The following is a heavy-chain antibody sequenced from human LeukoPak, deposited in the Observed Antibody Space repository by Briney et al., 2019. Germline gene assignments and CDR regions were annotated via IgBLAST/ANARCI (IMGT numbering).Heavy chain of an antibody. V-gene: IGHV3-73*01. CDR1: GFTFSGSA. D-gene: IGHD6-19*01. J-gene: IGHJ4*02. Sequence: GGSLRLSCAASGFTFSGSAMHWVRQASGKGLEWVGRIRSKANSYATAYAASVKGRFTISRDDSKNTAYLQMNSLKTEDTAVYYRTRRRGIAVAGTLGEFDYWGQGTLVTVSS. CDR2: IRSKANSYAT. CDR3: TRRRGIAVAGTLGEFDY.